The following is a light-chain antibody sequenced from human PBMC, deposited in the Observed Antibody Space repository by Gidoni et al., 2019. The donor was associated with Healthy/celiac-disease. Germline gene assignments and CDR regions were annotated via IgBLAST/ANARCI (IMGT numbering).Light chain of an antibody. Sequence: DIVMTQSPDSLAVSLGERATINCKSSQSVLYSSNNKNYLAWYQQKPGQPPKLLIYWASTRESGVPDRFSGSGSGADFTLTISSLQAEDVAVYYCQQYYSTRRTFGQXTKVEIK. CDR3: QQYYSTRRT. CDR1: QSVLYSSNNKNY. CDR2: WAS. V-gene: IGKV4-1*01. J-gene: IGKJ1*01.